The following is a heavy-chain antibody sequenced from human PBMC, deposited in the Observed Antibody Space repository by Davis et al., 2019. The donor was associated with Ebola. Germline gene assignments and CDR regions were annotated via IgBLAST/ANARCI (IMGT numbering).Heavy chain of an antibody. CDR1: GFTFSTYA. CDR2: VTMNPGSI. V-gene: IGHV3-23*01. J-gene: IGHJ4*02. CDR3: AKAPKGSCSGVRCYYFDY. Sequence: GESLKISCAASGFTFSTYAMNWVRQAPGGGADPVPTVTMNPGSIYHADSVKGRFTISRDNSKNTLYLQMNSLRAEDTAVYYCAKAPKGSCSGVRCYYFDYWGQGTLVTVSS. D-gene: IGHD2-15*01.